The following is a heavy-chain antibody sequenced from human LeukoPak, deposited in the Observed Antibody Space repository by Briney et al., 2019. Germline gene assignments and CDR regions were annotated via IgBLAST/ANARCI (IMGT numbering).Heavy chain of an antibody. CDR1: GYTFTSYD. J-gene: IGHJ1*01. D-gene: IGHD3-10*01. Sequence: GASVKVSCKASGYTFTSYDINWVRQATGQGLEWMGWMNPNSGNTGYAQKFQGRVTITRNTSISTAYMELSSLRSEDTAAYYCARDVSYGSGSTPPQHWGQGTLVTVSS. V-gene: IGHV1-8*03. CDR2: MNPNSGNT. CDR3: ARDVSYGSGSTPPQH.